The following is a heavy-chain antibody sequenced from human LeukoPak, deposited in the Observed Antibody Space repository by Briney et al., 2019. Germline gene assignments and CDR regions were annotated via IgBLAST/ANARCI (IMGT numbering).Heavy chain of an antibody. D-gene: IGHD3-10*01. CDR1: GFTFCVSV. CDR2: ISSNGGGT. J-gene: IGHJ4*02. Sequence: PGGSLRLSCAASGFTFCVSVMHWVRQAPGKGLEYVSVISSNGGGTSYANSVKGRFTISRDNSKNTLYLQMGSLRAEDMAVYYCARDLSGGGLDYWGQGTLVTVSS. CDR3: ARDLSGGGLDY. V-gene: IGHV3-64*01.